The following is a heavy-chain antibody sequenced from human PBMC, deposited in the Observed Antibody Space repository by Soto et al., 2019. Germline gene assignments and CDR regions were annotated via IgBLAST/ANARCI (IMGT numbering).Heavy chain of an antibody. Sequence: SETLSLTCSVSGDSISRSSYNWGLIRKSPGEGLEWIASITNNGGTQYNPSLKSRVTIFVDTSKNEFSLKVTSVTAADTGVYFCASRYAPSEFDHWGQGSLVTVSS. CDR1: GDSISRSSYN. CDR2: ITNNGGT. V-gene: IGHV4-39*01. CDR3: ASRYAPSEFDH. D-gene: IGHD2-2*01. J-gene: IGHJ4*02.